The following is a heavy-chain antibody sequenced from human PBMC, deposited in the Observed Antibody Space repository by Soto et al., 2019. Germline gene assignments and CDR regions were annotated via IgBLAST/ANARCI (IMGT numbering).Heavy chain of an antibody. J-gene: IGHJ6*02. Sequence: ASVKVSCKASGYTFTSYYMHWVRQAPGQGLEWMGIINPSGGSTSYAQKFQGRVTMTRDTSTSTVYMELSSLRSEDTAVYYCARDGSTSFYYSSGMDVWGQGTSVTVP. CDR1: GYTFTSYY. CDR3: ARDGSTSFYYSSGMDV. V-gene: IGHV1-46*01. CDR2: INPSGGST. D-gene: IGHD2-2*01.